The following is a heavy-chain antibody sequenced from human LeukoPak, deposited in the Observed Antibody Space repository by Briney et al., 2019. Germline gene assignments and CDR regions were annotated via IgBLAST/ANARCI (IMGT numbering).Heavy chain of an antibody. J-gene: IGHJ4*02. V-gene: IGHV4-59*12. CDR1: GGSIGSYY. CDR3: ARDAVTNFDY. CDR2: IYYSGST. Sequence: SETLSLTCTVSGGSIGSYYWTWIRQPPGKGLEWIGYIYYSGSTNYNPSLKSRVTISVDTSKNQFSLKLSSVTAADTAVYYCARDAVTNFDYWGQGTLVTVSS. D-gene: IGHD4-17*01.